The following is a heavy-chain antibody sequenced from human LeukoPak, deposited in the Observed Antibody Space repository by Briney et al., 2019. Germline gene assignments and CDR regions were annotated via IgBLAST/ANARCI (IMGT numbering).Heavy chain of an antibody. CDR1: GFTFSSYG. J-gene: IGHJ5*02. CDR2: ISYDGSNK. D-gene: IGHD3-3*01. CDR3: AKLYDFWSGRPVYNWFDP. V-gene: IGHV3-30*18. Sequence: GGSLRLSCAASGFTFSSYGMHWVRQAPGKGLEWVAVISYDGSNKYYADSVKGRFTISRDNSKNTLYLQMNSLRVEDTAVYYCAKLYDFWSGRPVYNWFDPWGQGTLVTVSS.